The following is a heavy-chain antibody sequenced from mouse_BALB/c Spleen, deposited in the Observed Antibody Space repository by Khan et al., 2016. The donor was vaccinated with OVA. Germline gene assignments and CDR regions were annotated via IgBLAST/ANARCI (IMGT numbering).Heavy chain of an antibody. CDR1: GFTFSSYS. Sequence: ELVESGGGLVKPGGSLKLSCAASGFTFSSYSMSWVRQTPEKRLEWVATITSGGSYTYYPDSVKGRFTISSDNDRHTLYMQMSSLKSEDTAMXYDTGDRTYYDGSFYFDYWGQGTTLTVSS. CDR3: TGDRTYYDGSFYFDY. J-gene: IGHJ2*01. V-gene: IGHV5-6-4*01. D-gene: IGHD1-1*01. CDR2: ITSGGSYT.